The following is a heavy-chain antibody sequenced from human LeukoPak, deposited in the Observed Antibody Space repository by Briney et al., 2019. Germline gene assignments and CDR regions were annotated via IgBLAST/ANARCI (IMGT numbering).Heavy chain of an antibody. CDR1: GDSVSSNSAT. V-gene: IGHV6-1*01. Sequence: SQTLSLACAISGDSVSSNSATWTWIRQSPSRGLEWLGRTYYRSKWYNDYAVSVKSRITINPDTSKNQFSLQLNSVTPEDTAVYYCARDGYYYDSSGYYYFDYWGQGTLVTVSS. CDR3: ARDGYYYDSSGYYYFDY. D-gene: IGHD3-22*01. J-gene: IGHJ4*02. CDR2: TYYRSKWYN.